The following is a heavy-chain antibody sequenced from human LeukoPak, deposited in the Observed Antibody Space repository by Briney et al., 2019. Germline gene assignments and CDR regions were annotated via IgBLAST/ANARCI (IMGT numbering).Heavy chain of an antibody. CDR1: GFTFDDYG. CDR3: ARRAGAYSHPYDY. D-gene: IGHD4/OR15-4a*01. V-gene: IGHV3-20*04. CDR2: INWNGGST. J-gene: IGHJ4*02. Sequence: PGGSLRLSCAASGFTFDDYGMSWVRKAPGRGLEWVSGINWNGGSTGYADSVKGRFTISRDNSKNTLYLQMNSLRAEDTAVYYCARRAGAYSHPYDYWGQGTLVTVSS.